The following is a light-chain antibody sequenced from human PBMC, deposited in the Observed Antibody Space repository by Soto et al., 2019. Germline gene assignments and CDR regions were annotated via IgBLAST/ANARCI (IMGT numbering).Light chain of an antibody. J-gene: IGLJ3*02. V-gene: IGLV1-40*01. Sequence: QSVLTQPPSVSGAPGQRVTISCTGSSSNIGADYDVHWYQQLPGTAPKLLIYGNSNRPSGVPDRFSGSKSGTSASLAITGLQAEDEADYYCQSYDSSLSSWAFGGGTKLTVL. CDR1: SSNIGADYD. CDR3: QSYDSSLSSWA. CDR2: GNS.